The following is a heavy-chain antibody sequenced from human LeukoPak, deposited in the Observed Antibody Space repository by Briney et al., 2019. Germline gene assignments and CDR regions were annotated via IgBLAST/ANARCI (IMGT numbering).Heavy chain of an antibody. CDR1: GGSISSYY. CDR2: IYTSGST. J-gene: IGHJ3*02. D-gene: IGHD3-3*01. V-gene: IGHV4-4*07. Sequence: SETLSLTCTVSGGSISSYYWSWIRQPAGKGLEWIGRIYTSGSTNYNPSLKSRVTMSVDTSKIQFSLKLSSVTAADRAVYCCARGEITIFGVVIKNDAFDIWGQGTMVTVSS. CDR3: ARGEITIFGVVIKNDAFDI.